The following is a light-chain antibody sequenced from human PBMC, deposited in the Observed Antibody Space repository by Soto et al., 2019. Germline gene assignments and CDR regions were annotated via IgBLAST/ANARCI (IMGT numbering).Light chain of an antibody. V-gene: IGLV4-69*01. Sequence: QLVLTQSPSASASLGASVKLTCTLSSGHSTNAIAWHQQQPEKGPRYLMKLNSDGSHSKGDGIPDRFSGSSSGAERYLIISRLQSEDEADYYCQTWGTGIHVFGTGTKVTVL. CDR1: SGHSTNA. CDR3: QTWGTGIHV. J-gene: IGLJ1*01. CDR2: LNSDGSH.